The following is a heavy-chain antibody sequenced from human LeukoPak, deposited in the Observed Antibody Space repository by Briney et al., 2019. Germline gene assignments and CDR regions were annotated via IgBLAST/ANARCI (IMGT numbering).Heavy chain of an antibody. CDR3: ARYFHD. CDR1: GFTFSSNT. Sequence: GGSLRLSCAASGFTFSSNTMNWVRQAPGKGLEWVSAISDTGGNTDYADSVRGRFTVSRDNSKNTLYLQMNSLRVEDTAVYYCARYFHDWGQGTLVTVSS. J-gene: IGHJ4*02. V-gene: IGHV3-23*01. CDR2: ISDTGGNT.